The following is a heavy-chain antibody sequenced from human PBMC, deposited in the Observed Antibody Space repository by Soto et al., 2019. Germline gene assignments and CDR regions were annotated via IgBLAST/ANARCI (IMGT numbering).Heavy chain of an antibody. Sequence: PSETLSLTCTVSGGSISTSSYYWVWIRQPPGKGLEWIGSIYYSGSTYYNPSLKRRVTISADTSKNQFSLKLSSVTAADTAMYYSGSRRAAAERKRDDWGQGTLVTVSS. CDR1: GGSISTSSYY. CDR2: IYYSGST. CDR3: GSRRAAAERKRDD. J-gene: IGHJ4*02. V-gene: IGHV4-39*01. D-gene: IGHD6-25*01.